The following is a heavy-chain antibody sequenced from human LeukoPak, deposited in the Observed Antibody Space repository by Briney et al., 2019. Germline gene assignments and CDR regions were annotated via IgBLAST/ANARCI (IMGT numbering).Heavy chain of an antibody. CDR1: GFTFSSYN. V-gene: IGHV3-48*02. D-gene: IGHD3-22*01. J-gene: IGHJ3*02. Sequence: GGSLRLTCAASGFTFSSYNMNWVRQAPGKGLEWVSYISGSSSTIYYADSVKGRFTISRDNPKNSLYLQMNSLRDEDTAVYYCARDYYDRTGYHDAFDIWGQGTMVTVSS. CDR3: ARDYYDRTGYHDAFDI. CDR2: ISGSSSTI.